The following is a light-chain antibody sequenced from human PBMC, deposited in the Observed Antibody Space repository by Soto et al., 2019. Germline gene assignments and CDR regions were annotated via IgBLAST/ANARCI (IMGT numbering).Light chain of an antibody. J-gene: IGKJ3*01. CDR1: QSVSSY. V-gene: IGKV3-11*01. Sequence: EIVLTQSPATLSLSPGERATLSCKASQSVSSYLAWYQQKPGQAPRLLIYDASNRATGIPARFSGGGSGTAFTLTISSLAPADFALYYCQQRSNWRFTFGPGTRVDIK. CDR2: DAS. CDR3: QQRSNWRFT.